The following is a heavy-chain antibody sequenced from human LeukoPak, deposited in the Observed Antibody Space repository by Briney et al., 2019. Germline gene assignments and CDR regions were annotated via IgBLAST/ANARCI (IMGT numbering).Heavy chain of an antibody. CDR1: GFSFSDFP. CDR2: ISYDGNSK. CDR3: ARDFPYFDY. J-gene: IGHJ4*02. V-gene: IGHV3-30-3*01. Sequence: GGSLRLSCAASGFSFSDFPIHWVRQAPGKGLEWVAVISYDGNSKHYADSVKGRFTISRDISKSTLYLQMNSLRGEDTAIYYCARDFPYFDYWGQGTLVTVSS.